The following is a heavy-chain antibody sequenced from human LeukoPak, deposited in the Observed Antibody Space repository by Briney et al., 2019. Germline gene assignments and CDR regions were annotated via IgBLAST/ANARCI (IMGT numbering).Heavy chain of an antibody. J-gene: IGHJ2*01. V-gene: IGHV4-30-4*01. D-gene: IGHD2-2*01. Sequence: SQTLSLTCTVSGGSISSGDYSWSWIRQPPGKGLEWIGYIYYSGSTYYNPSLKSRVTISVDTSKNQFSLKLSSVTAADTAVYYCARVGDIVVVPAASMPPNWYFDLWGRGTLVTVSS. CDR3: ARVGDIVVVPAASMPPNWYFDL. CDR2: IYYSGST. CDR1: GGSISSGDYS.